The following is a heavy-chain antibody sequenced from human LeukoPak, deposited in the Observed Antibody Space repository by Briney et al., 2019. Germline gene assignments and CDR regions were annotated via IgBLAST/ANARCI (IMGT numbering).Heavy chain of an antibody. CDR1: GFTFSNYA. CDR2: ITARADST. D-gene: IGHD1-26*01. V-gene: IGHV3-23*01. CDR3: TTDCCSWSDSGNYYHY. Sequence: GRSLRLSCAASGFTFSNYAMSSVRQAPGKGLECVSGITARADSTYYAHSVKGRVTISRDDSKNTLYLQMNSLKTEDTAVYYCTTDCCSWSDSGNYYHYWGQGTLVSVSS. J-gene: IGHJ4*02.